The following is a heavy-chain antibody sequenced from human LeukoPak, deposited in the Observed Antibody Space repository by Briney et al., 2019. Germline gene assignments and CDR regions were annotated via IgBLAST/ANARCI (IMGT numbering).Heavy chain of an antibody. J-gene: IGHJ3*02. D-gene: IGHD4-17*01. CDR3: AKEVRYGDYVVYDAFDI. CDR1: GFTFSSYG. Sequence: GRSLRLSCAASGFTFSSYGMHWVRQAPGKGLEWVAVISYDGSNKYYADSAKGRFTISRDNSKNTLYLQMNSLRAEDTAVYYCAKEVRYGDYVVYDAFDIWGQGTMVTVSS. CDR2: ISYDGSNK. V-gene: IGHV3-30*18.